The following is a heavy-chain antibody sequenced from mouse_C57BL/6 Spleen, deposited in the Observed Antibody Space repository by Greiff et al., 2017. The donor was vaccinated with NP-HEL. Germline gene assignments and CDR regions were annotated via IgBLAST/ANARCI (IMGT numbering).Heavy chain of an antibody. CDR1: GYTFTDYN. Sequence: VQLQQSGPELVKPGASVKIPCKASGYTFTDYNMDWVKQSHGKSLEWIGDINPNNGGTIYNQKFKGKATLTVDKSSSTAYMELRSLTSEDTAVYYCARISSYFYWYFDVWGTGTTVTVSS. V-gene: IGHV1-18*01. CDR3: ARISSYFYWYFDV. CDR2: INPNNGGT. J-gene: IGHJ1*03. D-gene: IGHD1-1*01.